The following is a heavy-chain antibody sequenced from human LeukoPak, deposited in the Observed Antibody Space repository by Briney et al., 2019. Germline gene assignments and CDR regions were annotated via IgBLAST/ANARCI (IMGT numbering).Heavy chain of an antibody. CDR2: INPNSGGT. V-gene: IGHV1-2*04. J-gene: IGHJ1*01. CDR3: AKWDYDSSGYYYGYFHH. Sequence: GASVKVSCKASGYTFTGYYIHWVRQAPGQGLEWMGWINPNSGGTNYAQKFQGWVTMTRDTSISTAYMELSRLRSDDTAVYYCAKWDYDSSGYYYGYFHHWGQGTLVTVSS. D-gene: IGHD3-22*01. CDR1: GYTFTGYY.